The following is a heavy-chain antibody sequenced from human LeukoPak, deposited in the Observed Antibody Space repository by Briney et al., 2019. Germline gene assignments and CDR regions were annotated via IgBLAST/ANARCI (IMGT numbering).Heavy chain of an antibody. CDR2: IPYDGSNK. CDR3: AREGIAVAGYGP. CDR1: GFTFSSYA. D-gene: IGHD6-19*01. J-gene: IGHJ5*02. V-gene: IGHV3-30-3*01. Sequence: GGSLRLSCAASGFTFSSYAMHWVRQAPGKGLEWVAVIPYDGSNKYYADSVKGRFTISRDNSKNTLYLQMNSLRAEDTAVYYCAREGIAVAGYGPWGQGTLVTVSS.